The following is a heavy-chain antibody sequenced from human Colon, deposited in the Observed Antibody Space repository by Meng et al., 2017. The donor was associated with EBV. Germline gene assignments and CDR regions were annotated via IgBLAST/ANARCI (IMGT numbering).Heavy chain of an antibody. Sequence: QVQLQESGSGLVKPSQXLSLICTVSGGSVSSGGYYWTWIRQHPGKGLEWFGHIYYSGSTFYNPSLKRRVIISIDTSKNQFSLNLRSVTAADTAVYYCARVSSGWDYFDYWGQGTLVTVSS. CDR3: ARVSSGWDYFDY. V-gene: IGHV4-31*03. CDR1: GGSVSSGGYY. CDR2: IYYSGST. J-gene: IGHJ4*02. D-gene: IGHD6-19*01.